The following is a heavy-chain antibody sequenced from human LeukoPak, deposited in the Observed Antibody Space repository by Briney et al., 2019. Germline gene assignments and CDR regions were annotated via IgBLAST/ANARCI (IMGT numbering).Heavy chain of an antibody. V-gene: IGHV4-4*07. CDR1: GDSIRKDI. Sequence: PSETLSLTCTVSGDSIRKDIWHWIRQPAGKGLEWIGLFHNTGSTSYNPSLRSRVTMSVDTSKNQFSLKLSSVTAADTAVYYCARQTMVRGAPTSIDYWGQGTLVTVSS. J-gene: IGHJ4*02. D-gene: IGHD3-10*01. CDR2: FHNTGST. CDR3: ARQTMVRGAPTSIDY.